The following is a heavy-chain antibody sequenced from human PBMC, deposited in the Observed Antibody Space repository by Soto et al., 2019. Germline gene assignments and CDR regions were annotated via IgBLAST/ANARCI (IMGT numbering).Heavy chain of an antibody. CDR1: GGTFSSYT. CDR2: IIPILGIA. Sequence: QVQLVQSGAGVKKPGSSVKVSCKASGGTFSSYTISWVRQAPGQGLEWMGRIIPILGIANYAQKFQGRVTITADKSTRTAYMELSSLRSEDTAVYYCAREPSSGGSCYPGDFQHWGKGTLVTVSS. J-gene: IGHJ1*01. CDR3: AREPSSGGSCYPGDFQH. D-gene: IGHD2-15*01. V-gene: IGHV1-69*08.